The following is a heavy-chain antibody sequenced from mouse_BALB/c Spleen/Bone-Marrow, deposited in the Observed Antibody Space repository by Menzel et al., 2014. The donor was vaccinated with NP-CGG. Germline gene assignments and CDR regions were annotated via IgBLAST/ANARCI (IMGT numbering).Heavy chain of an antibody. D-gene: IGHD1-1*01. J-gene: IGHJ4*01. Sequence: VKLMESGAELVKPGASVKLSCKASGYTFTSYWMHWVKLRPGQGFEWIGEINPSNGGTNYNEKFKRKATLTVDKSSSTAYMQLSSLTSEDSAAYYCTYMGYYGSSYAMDCWGQGTSVTVSS. CDR3: TYMGYYGSSYAMDC. CDR1: GYTFTSYW. CDR2: INPSNGGT. V-gene: IGHV1S16*01.